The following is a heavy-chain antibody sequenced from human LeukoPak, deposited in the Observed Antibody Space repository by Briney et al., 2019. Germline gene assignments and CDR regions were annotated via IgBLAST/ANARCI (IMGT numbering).Heavy chain of an antibody. J-gene: IGHJ5*02. D-gene: IGHD3-10*01. CDR2: ISAYNGNT. V-gene: IGHV1-18*01. CDR1: GYTFTSYG. CDR3: ATAGVIMVRGVIMGINWFDP. Sequence: ASVKVSCKASGYTFTSYGISWVRQAPGQGLEWMGWISAYNGNTDYAQKLQGRVTMTTDTSTSTAYMELRSLRSEDTAVYYCATAGVIMVRGVIMGINWFDPWGQGTLVTVSS.